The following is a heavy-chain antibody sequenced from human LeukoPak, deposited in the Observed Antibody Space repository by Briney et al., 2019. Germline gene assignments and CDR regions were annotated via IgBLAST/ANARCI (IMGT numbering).Heavy chain of an antibody. CDR2: IKHDGSEK. CDR1: GFTLSRYW. J-gene: IGHJ4*02. D-gene: IGHD3-10*01. CDR3: ARDRDYYNYFEY. Sequence: GGSLRLSCAASGFTLSRYWMSWVRQAPGKGLEWVANIKHDGSEKYCVDSVKGRFTISRDNAKNSLYLQMNSLRGEDTAVYYCARDRDYYNYFEYWGQGTLVTVSS. V-gene: IGHV3-7*04.